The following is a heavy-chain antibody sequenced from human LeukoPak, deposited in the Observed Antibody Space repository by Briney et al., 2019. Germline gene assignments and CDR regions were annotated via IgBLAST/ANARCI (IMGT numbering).Heavy chain of an antibody. CDR1: GGSISSSSYY. D-gene: IGHD3-22*01. CDR3: GYYDSNRGCFAP. V-gene: IGHV4-39*07. CDR2: IYYTGRT. J-gene: IGHJ5*02. Sequence: SETLSLTCTVSGGSISSSSYYWGWIRQPPGKGLEWIGNIYYTGRTYYNPSLKSRVTISVDTSKNGFSLKLNSVTAADTAVYYCGYYDSNRGCFAPWGQGTLVTVSS.